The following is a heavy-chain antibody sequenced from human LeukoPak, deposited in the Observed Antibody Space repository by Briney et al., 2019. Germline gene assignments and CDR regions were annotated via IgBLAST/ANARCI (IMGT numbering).Heavy chain of an antibody. D-gene: IGHD3-3*01. CDR1: GFTVSSNY. Sequence: GGSLRLSCAASGFTVSSNYMSWVRQAPGKGLEWVSVIYSGGSTYYADSVKGRFTISRDNSKNTLYLQMSSLRAEDTAVYYCTKDVGVVMFDFWGQGTLVTVSS. CDR3: TKDVGVVMFDF. CDR2: IYSGGST. V-gene: IGHV3-66*01. J-gene: IGHJ4*02.